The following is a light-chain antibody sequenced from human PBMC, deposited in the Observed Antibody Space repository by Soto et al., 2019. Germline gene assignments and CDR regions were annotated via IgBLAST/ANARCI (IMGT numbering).Light chain of an antibody. CDR1: TSNIGSNT. CDR3: AAWDDSRNDHVI. CDR2: SNN. V-gene: IGLV1-44*01. J-gene: IGLJ2*01. Sequence: QSVLTQPPSASGTPGQRVTISCSGSTSNIGSNTVNWYQQLPGTAPKLLIYSNNQRPSGVPDRFSGSKSGTSASLAISGLQSEDEADYYCAAWDDSRNDHVIFGGGTKLTVL.